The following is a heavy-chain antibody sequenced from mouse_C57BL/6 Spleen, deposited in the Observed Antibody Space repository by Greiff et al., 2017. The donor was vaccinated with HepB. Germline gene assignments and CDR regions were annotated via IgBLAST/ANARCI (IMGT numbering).Heavy chain of an antibody. CDR3: ARERDYDGGYFDV. Sequence: EVQRVESGPGMVKPSQSLSLTCTVTGYSITSGYDWHWIRHFPGNKLEWMGYISYSGSTNYNPSLKSRISITHDTSKNHFFLKLNSVTTEDTATYYCARERDYDGGYFDVWGTGTTVTVAS. J-gene: IGHJ1*03. CDR1: GYSITSGYD. CDR2: ISYSGST. D-gene: IGHD2-4*01. V-gene: IGHV3-1*01.